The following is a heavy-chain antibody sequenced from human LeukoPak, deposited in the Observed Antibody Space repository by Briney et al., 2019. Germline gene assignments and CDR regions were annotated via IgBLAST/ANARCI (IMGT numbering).Heavy chain of an antibody. CDR3: ARDRYGSGSKWDWFDP. Sequence: PGGSLRLSCPASGFTFSSYAMNWVRQAPGKGLEWVSSISSSSSYIYYADSVKGRFTISRDNAKNSLYLQMNSLRAEDTAVYYCARDRYGSGSKWDWFDPWGQGTRVTVSS. CDR2: ISSSSSYI. CDR1: GFTFSSYA. V-gene: IGHV3-21*01. J-gene: IGHJ5*02. D-gene: IGHD3-10*01.